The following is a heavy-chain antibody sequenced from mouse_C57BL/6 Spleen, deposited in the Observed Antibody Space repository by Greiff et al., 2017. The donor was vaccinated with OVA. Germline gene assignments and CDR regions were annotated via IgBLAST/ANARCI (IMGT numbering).Heavy chain of an antibody. CDR2: INPNNGGT. Sequence: VQLQQSGPELVKPGASVKISCKASGYTFTDYYMNWVKQSHGKSLEWIGDINPNNGGTSYNQKFKGKATLTVDKSSSTAYMELRSLTSEDSAVYYCARGHYYYGGSYGYFDVWGTGTTVTVSS. J-gene: IGHJ1*03. D-gene: IGHD1-1*01. CDR1: GYTFTDYY. V-gene: IGHV1-26*01. CDR3: ARGHYYYGGSYGYFDV.